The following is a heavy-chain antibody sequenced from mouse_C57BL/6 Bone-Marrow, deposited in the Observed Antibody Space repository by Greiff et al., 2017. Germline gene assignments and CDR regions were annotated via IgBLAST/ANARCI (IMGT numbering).Heavy chain of an antibody. CDR1: GFTFSDYG. Sequence: EVQGVESGGGLVKPGGSLKLSCAASGFTFSDYGMYWVRQAPEKGLEWVAYISSGSSTIYYADTVKGRFTISRDNAKNTLFLQMTRLKSEDPAMCDCERRMDFDYWGQGTTLTVSS. D-gene: IGHD2-3*01. CDR3: ERRMDFDY. V-gene: IGHV5-17*01. CDR2: ISSGSSTI. J-gene: IGHJ2*01.